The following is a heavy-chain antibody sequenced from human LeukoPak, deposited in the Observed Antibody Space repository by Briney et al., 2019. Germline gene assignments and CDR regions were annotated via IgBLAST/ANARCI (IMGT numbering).Heavy chain of an antibody. CDR1: GYTFTGYY. CDR2: IWYDGSNK. Sequence: SCKASGYTFTGYYMHWVRQAPGKGLEWVAVIWYDGSNKYYADSVKGRFTISRDNSKNTLYLQVNSLRAEDTAVYYCARGQPTYYYDSNGYPNYWGQGTLVTVSS. J-gene: IGHJ4*02. D-gene: IGHD3-22*01. CDR3: ARGQPTYYYDSNGYPNY. V-gene: IGHV3-33*01.